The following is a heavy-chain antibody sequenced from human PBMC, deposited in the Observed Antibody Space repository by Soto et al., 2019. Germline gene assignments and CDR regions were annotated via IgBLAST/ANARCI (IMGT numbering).Heavy chain of an antibody. J-gene: IGHJ5*02. Sequence: GGSLRLSCAASGFTFGTYGMHWVRQAPGKGLEWVAVTSYGGSDEYYADSVKGRYTIYRDSAKNSLYLQMNSLRAEDTAVYYCARHPERIAEIGWFDPWGQGTLVTVSS. V-gene: IGHV3-30*03. D-gene: IGHD6-13*01. CDR2: TSYGGSDE. CDR3: ARHPERIAEIGWFDP. CDR1: GFTFGTYG.